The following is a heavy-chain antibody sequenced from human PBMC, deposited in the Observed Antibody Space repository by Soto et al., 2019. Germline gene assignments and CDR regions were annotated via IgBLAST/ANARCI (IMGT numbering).Heavy chain of an antibody. CDR2: MNPNSGNT. V-gene: IGHV1-8*01. Sequence: ASVKVSCKASGYTFTSYDINWVRQATGQGLEWMGWMNPNSGNTGYAQKFQGRVTMTRNTSISTAYMELSSLSSEDTAVYYCAKRASSSWPYSNWFDPWGQGALVTVSS. CDR3: AKRASSSWPYSNWFDP. CDR1: GYTFTSYD. D-gene: IGHD6-13*01. J-gene: IGHJ5*02.